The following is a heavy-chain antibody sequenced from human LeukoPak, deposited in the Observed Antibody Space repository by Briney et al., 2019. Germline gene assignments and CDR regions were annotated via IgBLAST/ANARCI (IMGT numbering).Heavy chain of an antibody. CDR1: GYTITSYD. D-gene: IGHD5-12*01. V-gene: IGHV1-8*01. Sequence: ASVKVSCKASGYTITSYDINWVRQATGQGLEWMGLMNPNSGNTGYAQKFQGRVTMTRNTSISTAYMELSSLRSEDTAVYYCARGGYDGRQGYYYYYYGMDVWGQGTTVTVSS. CDR3: ARGGYDGRQGYYYYYYGMDV. CDR2: MNPNSGNT. J-gene: IGHJ6*02.